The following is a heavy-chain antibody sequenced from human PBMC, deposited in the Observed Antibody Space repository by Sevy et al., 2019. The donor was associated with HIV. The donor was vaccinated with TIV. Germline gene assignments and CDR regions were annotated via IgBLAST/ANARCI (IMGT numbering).Heavy chain of an antibody. D-gene: IGHD5-18*01. V-gene: IGHV4-39*01. CDR1: GGSVSAKNYF. CDR3: ARHAFKHGYRPHYFDY. J-gene: IGHJ4*02. Sequence: SETLSLTCTVSGGSVSAKNYFWGWIRQPPGKGLEWIGSIYYSGSTYYSPSLQSRVGISVDTSKNLFSLILSSVTAADTAVYYCARHAFKHGYRPHYFDYWSQGTLVTVSS. CDR2: IYYSGST.